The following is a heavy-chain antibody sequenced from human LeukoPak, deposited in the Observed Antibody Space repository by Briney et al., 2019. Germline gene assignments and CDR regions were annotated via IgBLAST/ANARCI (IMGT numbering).Heavy chain of an antibody. CDR1: GITFSTYG. Sequence: GGTLRLSCVASGITFSTYGLSWVRQAPGKGLEWVSSIAGSGNGYRTFYADSVKGRFSISRDNSKNTVYLQMNNLRAEDTAIYYCARGIVGVILHALEIWGQGTIVTVSS. V-gene: IGHV3-23*01. CDR2: IAGSGNGYRT. J-gene: IGHJ3*02. CDR3: ARGIVGVILHALEI. D-gene: IGHD1-26*01.